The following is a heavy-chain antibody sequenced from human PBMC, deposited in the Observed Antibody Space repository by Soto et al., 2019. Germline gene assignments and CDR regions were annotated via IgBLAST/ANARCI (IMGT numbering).Heavy chain of an antibody. J-gene: IGHJ4*02. V-gene: IGHV1-69*02. CDR2: INPIVSMS. D-gene: IGHD3-10*01. CDR1: GGTFSFYT. Sequence: QVQLVQSGTEVKKPGSSVKVSCKASGGTFSFYTINWVRQAPGLGLEWVGRINPIVSMSNYAQKFQGRVSMTADKSTSTAYMELRSLRSDDTAMYFCAASYGSGYRAYDYWGQGALVIVSS. CDR3: AASYGSGYRAYDY.